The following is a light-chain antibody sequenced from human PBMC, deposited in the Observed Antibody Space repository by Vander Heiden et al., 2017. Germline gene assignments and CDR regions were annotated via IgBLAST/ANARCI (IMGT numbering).Light chain of an antibody. CDR1: KLGDKY. J-gene: IGLJ2*01. V-gene: IGLV3-1*01. CDR3: QAWDSSTRV. Sequence: SYELTQPPSVSVSPGQTASITCSGDKLGDKYACWYQQKPGQSPVLVIYQDSKRPSGIPGRFSGSNSGNTATLTISGTQAMDEAYYYCQAWDSSTRVFGGGTKLTVL. CDR2: QDS.